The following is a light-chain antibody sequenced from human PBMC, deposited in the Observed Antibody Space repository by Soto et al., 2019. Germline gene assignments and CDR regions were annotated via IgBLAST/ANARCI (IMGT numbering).Light chain of an antibody. CDR2: KAS. Sequence: DIQMTQSPSTLSASVGDRVTITCRASQSISSWLAWYQQKPGKAPKHLLYKASSLESGVPSRFSGSGSGTEFTLTISSLQPDDFATYYCQQYNSYSRTFGQGTKVEIK. CDR1: QSISSW. CDR3: QQYNSYSRT. V-gene: IGKV1-5*03. J-gene: IGKJ1*01.